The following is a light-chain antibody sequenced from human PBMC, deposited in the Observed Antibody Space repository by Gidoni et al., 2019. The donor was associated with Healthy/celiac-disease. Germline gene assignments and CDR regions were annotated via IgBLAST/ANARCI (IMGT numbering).Light chain of an antibody. CDR3: QQSYSTPGT. Sequence: DIQMTPSPSSLSASVGDRVTITCLASQSISSYLNWYQQKPGKAPKLLIYAESSLQSGVPSRFSGSGSGTDFTLTISSLQPEDFATYDCQQSYSTPGTFXQXTKVXIK. V-gene: IGKV1-39*01. CDR2: AES. CDR1: QSISSY. J-gene: IGKJ1*01.